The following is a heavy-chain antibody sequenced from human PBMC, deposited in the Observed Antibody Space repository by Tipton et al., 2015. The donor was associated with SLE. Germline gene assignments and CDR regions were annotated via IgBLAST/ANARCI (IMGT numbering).Heavy chain of an antibody. CDR1: SSSSYY. CDR3: ARDSAGDLNLYYFDY. D-gene: IGHD3-16*01. V-gene: IGHV3-7*03. CDR2: IKQDGSEK. Sequence: SSSSYYWGWVRQAPGKGLEWVANIKQDGSEKYYVDSVKGRFTISRDNAKNSLYLQMNSLRAEDTALYYCARDSAGDLNLYYFDYWGQGTLVTVSS. J-gene: IGHJ4*02.